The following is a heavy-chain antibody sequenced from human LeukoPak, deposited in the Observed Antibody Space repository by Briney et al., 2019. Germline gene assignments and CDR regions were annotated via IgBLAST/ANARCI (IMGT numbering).Heavy chain of an antibody. CDR1: GFTVSSKY. Sequence: QPGGSLRLSCAASGFTVSSKYMSWVRQPPGKGLEWVSVIYSGGSTYYTDSVKGRFTISRDNAKNTLYLQMNSLRAEDTAVYYCARVAAHARGYFDYWGQGTLVTVSS. D-gene: IGHD6-6*01. J-gene: IGHJ4*02. CDR3: ARVAAHARGYFDY. V-gene: IGHV3-53*03. CDR2: IYSGGST.